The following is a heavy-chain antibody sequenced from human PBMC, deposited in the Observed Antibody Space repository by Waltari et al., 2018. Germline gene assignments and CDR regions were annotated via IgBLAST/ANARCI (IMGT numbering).Heavy chain of an antibody. CDR2: MNSDGSST. CDR1: GFTFTRYL. CDR3: TRALWLGELYDY. J-gene: IGHJ4*02. Sequence: EVQLDESGGGLVQPVGSLILSCSASGFTFTRYLMNWVRQAPGKGLVWVARMNSDGSSTTYADSVKGRFTISRDNAKNTVYLQMNSLRVEDTAVYYCTRALWLGELYDYWGQGTLVTVSS. V-gene: IGHV3-74*01. D-gene: IGHD3-10*01.